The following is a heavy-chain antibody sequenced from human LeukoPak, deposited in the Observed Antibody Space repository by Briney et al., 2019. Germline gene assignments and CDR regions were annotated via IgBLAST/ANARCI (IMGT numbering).Heavy chain of an antibody. J-gene: IGHJ3*02. CDR1: GGSVSSNGYY. D-gene: IGHD3-9*01. CDR3: AKDEVGLRYFDWLSTKPDVDI. V-gene: IGHV3-23*01. CDR2: ISGSGGST. Sequence: ETLSLTCTVSGGSVSSNGYYWTWIRQAPGKGLEWVSAISGSGGSTYYADSVKGRFTISRDNSKNTLYLQMNSLRAEDTAVYYCAKDEVGLRYFDWLSTKPDVDIWGQGTMVTVSS.